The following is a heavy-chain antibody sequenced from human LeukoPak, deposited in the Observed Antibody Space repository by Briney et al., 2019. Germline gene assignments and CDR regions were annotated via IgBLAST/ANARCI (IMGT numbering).Heavy chain of an antibody. Sequence: GGSLRLSCAASGFTVSGNYMSWVRQAPGKGLEWVSAIFSSGSTYYADSVKGRFTISRDNSKNTLYLQMNSLRAEDTAVYYCARVGSSGYYLNAFDIWGQGTMVTVSS. CDR1: GFTVSGNY. D-gene: IGHD3-22*01. CDR2: IFSSGST. V-gene: IGHV3-53*01. J-gene: IGHJ3*02. CDR3: ARVGSSGYYLNAFDI.